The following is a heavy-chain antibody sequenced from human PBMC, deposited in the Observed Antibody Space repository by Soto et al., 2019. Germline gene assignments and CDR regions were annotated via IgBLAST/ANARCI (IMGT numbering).Heavy chain of an antibody. Sequence: KSSETLSLTCAVSGGSINNGGYSWSWLRQPPGKGLEWIGYISHGGNTYYNPSLRSRVIMSIDKSKNHFSLGLKSVTAADTATYYCARTSYDILTGRLDAFDIWGQGTMVTV. D-gene: IGHD3-9*01. CDR2: ISHGGNT. V-gene: IGHV4-30-2*01. CDR1: GGSINNGGYS. J-gene: IGHJ3*02. CDR3: ARTSYDILTGRLDAFDI.